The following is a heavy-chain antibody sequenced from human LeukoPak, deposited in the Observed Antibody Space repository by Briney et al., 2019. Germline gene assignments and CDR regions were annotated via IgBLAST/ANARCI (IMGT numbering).Heavy chain of an antibody. V-gene: IGHV4-31*03. CDR2: IYYSGST. Sequence: SETLSLTCTVSGGSISSGGYYWSWIRQHPGKGLEWIGYIYYSGSTYYNPSLKSRVTISVDTSKNQFSLKLSSVTAADTAVYYCARGQRENFDIWGQGTMVTVSS. CDR3: ARGQRENFDI. J-gene: IGHJ3*02. CDR1: GGSISSGGYY.